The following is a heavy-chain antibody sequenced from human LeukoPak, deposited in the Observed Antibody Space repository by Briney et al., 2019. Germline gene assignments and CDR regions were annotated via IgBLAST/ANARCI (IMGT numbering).Heavy chain of an antibody. Sequence: ASVKVSCKASVYTFTSYYMHWVRQAPGQGLEWMGIINPSGGSTSYAQKFQGRVTMTRDTSTSTVYMELSSLRSEDTAVYYCARALIVGGSFDYWGQGTLVTVSS. V-gene: IGHV1-46*01. CDR3: ARALIVGGSFDY. CDR2: INPSGGST. CDR1: VYTFTSYY. D-gene: IGHD2-15*01. J-gene: IGHJ4*02.